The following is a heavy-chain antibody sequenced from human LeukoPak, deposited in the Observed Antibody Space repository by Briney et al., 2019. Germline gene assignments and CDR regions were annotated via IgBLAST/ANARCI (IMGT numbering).Heavy chain of an antibody. CDR3: AKQSTARSLGE. J-gene: IGHJ4*02. Sequence: GGSLRLSCVASGFPFTFAMSWVRQAPGKGLEWVSTVSGSGADTYYADSVRGGFTISRDNSRNMLFLQMNSLRTEDTAVYYCAKQSTARSLGEGGQGTLVTVSS. D-gene: IGHD6-6*01. CDR2: VSGSGADT. CDR1: GFPFTFA. V-gene: IGHV3-23*01.